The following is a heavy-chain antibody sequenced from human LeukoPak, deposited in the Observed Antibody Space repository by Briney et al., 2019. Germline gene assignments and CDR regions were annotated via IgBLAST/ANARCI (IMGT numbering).Heavy chain of an antibody. V-gene: IGHV3-20*01. D-gene: IGHD2-15*01. Sequence: GGSLRLSCAASGLMFDDYGMSWVRQVPGKGLEWVSGINWNGGSTGYVDSVKGRFTISRDNAKNSLYLQMNSLRAEDTALYHCVRDKGYCSGGYCYSGWFDPWGQGTLVTVSS. J-gene: IGHJ5*02. CDR1: GLMFDDYG. CDR2: INWNGGST. CDR3: VRDKGYCSGGYCYSGWFDP.